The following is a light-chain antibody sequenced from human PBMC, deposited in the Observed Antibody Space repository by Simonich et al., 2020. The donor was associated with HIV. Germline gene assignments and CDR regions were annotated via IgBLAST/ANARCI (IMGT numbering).Light chain of an antibody. Sequence: DIQMTQSPSSLSASVGDRVTITCRASQTINNVLNWYQQKPGKAPKLLIYGMSSLQTGVPSRFSGSDSGTDFTLTISSLQPEDFATYYCQQSYSTPSTFGPGTKVDIK. V-gene: IGKV1-39*01. CDR2: GMS. J-gene: IGKJ3*01. CDR3: QQSYSTPST. CDR1: QTINNV.